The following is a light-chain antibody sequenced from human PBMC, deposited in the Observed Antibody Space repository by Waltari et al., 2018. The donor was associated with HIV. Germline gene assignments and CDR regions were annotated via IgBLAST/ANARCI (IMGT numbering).Light chain of an antibody. J-gene: IGKJ4*01. CDR1: QSIRNY. Sequence: DITMTQSPSSLSPSVGDRLTITCRASQSIRNYLNWYHQKPGKAPKLLIYTTSTLQSGVPSRFSGSGSGTDFTLTISSLQPEDVATYFCQQSYSTPFTFGGGTKVEIK. CDR2: TTS. CDR3: QQSYSTPFT. V-gene: IGKV1-39*01.